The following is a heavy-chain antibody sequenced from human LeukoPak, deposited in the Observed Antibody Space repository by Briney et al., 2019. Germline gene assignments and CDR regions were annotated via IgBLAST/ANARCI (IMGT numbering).Heavy chain of an antibody. CDR2: ISGSGGST. CDR3: AKSGNPYSSGWYHPYFDY. CDR1: GFTFGSYA. V-gene: IGHV3-23*01. Sequence: PGASLRLSCAASGFTFGSYAMSWVRQAPGKGLEWVSAISGSGGSTYYADSVKGRFTISRDNSKNTLYLQMNSLRAEDTAVYYCAKSGNPYSSGWYHPYFDYWGQGTLVTVSS. D-gene: IGHD6-19*01. J-gene: IGHJ4*02.